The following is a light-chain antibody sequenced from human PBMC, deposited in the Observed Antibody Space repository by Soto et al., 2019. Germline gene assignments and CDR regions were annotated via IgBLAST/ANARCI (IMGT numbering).Light chain of an antibody. Sequence: EIVLTQSPATLSLSPGERATLSCRASQSVSSYLAWYQQKPGQAPRLLIYDASNRATGIPARFSGSGSGTDFTLTISSLEPEDFAVYYCQQRSNWPRALTFGG. CDR2: DAS. V-gene: IGKV3-11*01. CDR1: QSVSSY. J-gene: IGKJ4*01. CDR3: QQRSNWPRALT.